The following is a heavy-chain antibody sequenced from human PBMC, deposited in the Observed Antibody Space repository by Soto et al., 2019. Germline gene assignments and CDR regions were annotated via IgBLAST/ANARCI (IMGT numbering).Heavy chain of an antibody. CDR3: AKATLRVVHPLVFDY. D-gene: IGHD3-3*01. CDR2: ISGSGGAT. V-gene: IGHV3-23*01. CDR1: GFTFSSYE. J-gene: IGHJ4*02. Sequence: GGSLRLSCAAPGFTFSSYEMNWVRQAPGKGLEWISVISGSGGATYFADSVKGRFVISRDNSKNTLYLQMNSLRAEDTAIYYCAKATLRVVHPLVFDYWGQGSLVTVSS.